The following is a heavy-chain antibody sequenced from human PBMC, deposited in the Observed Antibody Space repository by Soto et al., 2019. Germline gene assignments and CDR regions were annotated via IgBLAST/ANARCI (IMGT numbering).Heavy chain of an antibody. CDR1: GFTLSDYA. V-gene: IGHV3-30-3*01. D-gene: IGHD3-3*02. J-gene: IGHJ5*02. CDR3: ARALAGHVSGAWTRLHL. Sequence: QVQLVESGGGVVQPGRSLRLSCAASGFTLSDYAMHWVRQAPGKGLAWVAAIPNDGSNRHYADSVKGRFTISRDNYKNTLDMHMDSLRTEDAAEYYCARALAGHVSGAWTRLHLWGQGALFT. CDR2: IPNDGSNR.